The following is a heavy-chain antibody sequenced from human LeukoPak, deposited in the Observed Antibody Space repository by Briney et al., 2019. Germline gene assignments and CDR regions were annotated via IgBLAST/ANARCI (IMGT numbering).Heavy chain of an antibody. CDR1: GLTFSNYG. J-gene: IGHJ4*02. CDR3: ARDAGYGYDRFDY. V-gene: IGHV3-7*01. Sequence: QPGRSLRLSCAVAGLTFSNYGMSWVRKTPGKGLKWVANIKEDGREKNYVDSVKGRFTISRDNAKNSLYLQMNSLRAEDTAVYYCARDAGYGYDRFDYWGQGTQVTVSS. D-gene: IGHD5-18*01. CDR2: IKEDGREK.